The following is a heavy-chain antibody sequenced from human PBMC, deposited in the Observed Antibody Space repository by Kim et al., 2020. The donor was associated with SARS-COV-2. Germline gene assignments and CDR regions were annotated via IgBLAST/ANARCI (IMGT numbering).Heavy chain of an antibody. CDR1: GFTFSSYA. CDR2: ISGSGGST. J-gene: IGHJ2*01. Sequence: GGSLRLSCAASGFTFSSYAMSWVRQAPGKGLEWVSAISGSGGSTYYADSVKGRFTISRDNSKNTLYRQMNSLRAEDTAVYYCAKYNGDYPYWYFDLWGRGTLVTVSS. CDR3: AKYNGDYPYWYFDL. V-gene: IGHV3-23*01. D-gene: IGHD4-17*01.